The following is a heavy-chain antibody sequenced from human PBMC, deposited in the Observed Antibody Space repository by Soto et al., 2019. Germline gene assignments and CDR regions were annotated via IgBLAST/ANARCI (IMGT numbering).Heavy chain of an antibody. Sequence: ASVKVSCKAAGYTFTSYGISWVRQAPGQGLEWMGWISAYNGNTNYAQKLQGRVTMTTDTSTSTAYMELRSLRSDDTAVYYCARDPTKYCSSTSCYYYYKDVWGKGTTVTVSS. D-gene: IGHD2-2*01. CDR1: GYTFTSYG. CDR2: ISAYNGNT. CDR3: ARDPTKYCSSTSCYYYYKDV. V-gene: IGHV1-18*01. J-gene: IGHJ6*03.